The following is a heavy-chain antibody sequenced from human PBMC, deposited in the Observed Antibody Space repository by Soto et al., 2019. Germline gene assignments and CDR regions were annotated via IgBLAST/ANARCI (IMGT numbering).Heavy chain of an antibody. CDR3: ARYFAKSIAAACNSY. V-gene: IGHV3-30-3*01. CDR1: GFTFSSYA. Sequence: QVQLVESGGGVVQPGRSLRLSCAASGFTFSSYAMHWVRQAPGKGLEWVAVISYDGSNKYYADSVKGRFTISRDNSKNTLYLQMNSLRAEDTAVYYCARYFAKSIAAACNSYWGQGTLVTVSS. D-gene: IGHD6-13*01. J-gene: IGHJ4*02. CDR2: ISYDGSNK.